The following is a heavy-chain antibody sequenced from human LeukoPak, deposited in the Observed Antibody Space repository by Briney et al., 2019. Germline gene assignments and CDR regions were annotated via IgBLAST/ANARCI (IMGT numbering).Heavy chain of an antibody. CDR3: ARVDGSGPNAPNDC. CDR2: ISAYNGNT. J-gene: IGHJ4*02. Sequence: ASVKVSYKASGYTFTSYGISWVRQAPGQGLEWMGWISAYNGNTNYAQKFQGRVTITRDTPATTTYMELSSLRSEDTAVYYCARVDGSGPNAPNDCWGQGSLVTVSS. D-gene: IGHD3-10*01. CDR1: GYTFTSYG. V-gene: IGHV1-18*01.